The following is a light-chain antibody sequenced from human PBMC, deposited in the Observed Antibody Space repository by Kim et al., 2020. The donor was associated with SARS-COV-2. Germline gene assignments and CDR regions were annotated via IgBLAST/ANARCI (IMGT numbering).Light chain of an antibody. J-gene: IGLJ3*02. CDR1: NIGSKS. CDR2: YDS. CDR3: QVWDSSSDHPV. Sequence: SYELTQPPSVSVAPGKTARITCGGNNIGSKSVHGYQQKQGQAPVLVIYYDSDRPSGIPERFSGSNSGNTATLTISRVEAGDEADYYCQVWDSSSDHPVFGGGTQLTVL. V-gene: IGLV3-21*04.